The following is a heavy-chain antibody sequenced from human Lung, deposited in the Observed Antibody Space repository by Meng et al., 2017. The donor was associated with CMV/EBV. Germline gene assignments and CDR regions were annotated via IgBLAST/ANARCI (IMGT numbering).Heavy chain of an antibody. CDR2: IHYDGTT. D-gene: IGHD3-22*01. CDR1: GGSISSSDYY. J-gene: IGHJ4*02. Sequence: LETLSLTCTVSGGSISSSDYYWAWLRQTPGKGLEDFGSIHYDGTTYYNPSLKSRVTMSLDASKNQFSLRLSSVTAADTAVYYCARDYKYDTSPFDYWGRGTLVTVSS. V-gene: IGHV4-39*07. CDR3: ARDYKYDTSPFDY.